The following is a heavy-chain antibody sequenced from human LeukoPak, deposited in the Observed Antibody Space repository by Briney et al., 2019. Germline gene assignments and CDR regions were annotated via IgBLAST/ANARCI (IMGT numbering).Heavy chain of an antibody. V-gene: IGHV3-11*04. Sequence: GGSLRLSCAASGFTFSDYYMSWIRQAPGKGLEWVSYISSSGSTIYYADSVKGRFTISRDNDKKSMYLQMNSLRAEDTAVYYCARAGEDYYYMDVWGTGTTVTISS. CDR2: ISSSGSTI. CDR3: ARAGEDYYYMDV. CDR1: GFTFSDYY. J-gene: IGHJ6*03. D-gene: IGHD1-1*01.